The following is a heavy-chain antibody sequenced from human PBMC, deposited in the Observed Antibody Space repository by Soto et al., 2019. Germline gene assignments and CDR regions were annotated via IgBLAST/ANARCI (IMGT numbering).Heavy chain of an antibody. V-gene: IGHV4-59*08. CDR1: GGSISSYY. Sequence: PSETLSLTCTFSGGSISSYYWSLIRQPPGKGLEWIGYIYYSGSTNYNPSLKSRVTISVDTSKNQFSLKLSSVTAADTAVYYCAGQQLAQKIDYWGQGTLVTVSS. J-gene: IGHJ4*02. CDR2: IYYSGST. D-gene: IGHD6-13*01. CDR3: AGQQLAQKIDY.